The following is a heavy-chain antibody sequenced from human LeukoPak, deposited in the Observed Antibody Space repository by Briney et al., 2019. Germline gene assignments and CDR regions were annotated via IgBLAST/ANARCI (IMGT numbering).Heavy chain of an antibody. D-gene: IGHD1-26*01. V-gene: IGHV5-51*01. CDR1: GYSFTTHW. CDR2: IYPDDSDT. J-gene: IGHJ4*02. CDR3: ASATGSYSYFYY. Sequence: GESLKISCKASGYSFTTHWIGWGRQMPGKGLEWMGIIYPDDSDTKYSPSFQGQVTISADKSISTAFLQWSSLKAWDTAMYYCASATGSYSYFYYWGQGTLVTVSS.